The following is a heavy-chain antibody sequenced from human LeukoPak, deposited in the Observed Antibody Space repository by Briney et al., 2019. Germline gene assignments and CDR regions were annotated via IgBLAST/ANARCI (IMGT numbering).Heavy chain of an antibody. D-gene: IGHD2-2*01. CDR3: ARDRRPELGY. Sequence: PGGSLRLSCAASGFTFSSYSMTWVRQAPGKGLEWVSSISSSSSYIYYADSVKGRFTISRDNAKNSLYLQMNSLRAEDTAVYYCARDRRPELGYWGQGTLVTVSS. V-gene: IGHV3-21*01. CDR1: GFTFSSYS. CDR2: ISSSSSYI. J-gene: IGHJ4*02.